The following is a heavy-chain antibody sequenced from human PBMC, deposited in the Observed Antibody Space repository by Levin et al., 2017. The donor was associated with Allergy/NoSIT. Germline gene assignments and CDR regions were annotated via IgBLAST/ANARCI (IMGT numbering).Heavy chain of an antibody. CDR1: GYMFPSYG. CDR3: ARVDYTVKIYYFDY. D-gene: IGHD4-17*01. J-gene: IGHJ4*02. Sequence: PGESLKISCKASGYMFPSYGISWVRQAPGQGLEWMGWISAYTGNTNYAQKFQGRVTMTTDTSTSTAYMQLRSLRSDDTAVYFCARVDYTVKIYYFDYWGQGTLVTVSS. V-gene: IGHV1-18*01. CDR2: ISAYTGNT.